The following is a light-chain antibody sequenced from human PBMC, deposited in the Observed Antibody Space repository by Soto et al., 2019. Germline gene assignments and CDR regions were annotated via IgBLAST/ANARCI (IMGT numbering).Light chain of an antibody. Sequence: DIQMTQSPSSLSASVGDRVTITCRASQGISTYLNWYQQQPGKAPKLLIYAASSLQSGVPSRFSGSGSATDFTLTISSLQPEDFATYSCQQSYSTTWTFGQGTKVDIK. CDR3: QQSYSTTWT. J-gene: IGKJ1*01. CDR2: AAS. V-gene: IGKV1-39*01. CDR1: QGISTY.